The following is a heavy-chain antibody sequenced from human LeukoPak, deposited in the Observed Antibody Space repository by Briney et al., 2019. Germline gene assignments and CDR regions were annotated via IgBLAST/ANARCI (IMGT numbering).Heavy chain of an antibody. CDR1: GGSISSSSYY. Sequence: SETLSLTCTVSGGSISSSSYYWGWIRQPPGKGLEWIGSIYYSGSTYYNPSLKSRVTISVDTSKNQFSLKLSSVTAADTAVYYCARALEYYDYVWGSYRHTHFDYWGQGTLVTVSS. CDR2: IYYSGST. D-gene: IGHD3-16*02. CDR3: ARALEYYDYVWGSYRHTHFDY. V-gene: IGHV4-39*07. J-gene: IGHJ4*02.